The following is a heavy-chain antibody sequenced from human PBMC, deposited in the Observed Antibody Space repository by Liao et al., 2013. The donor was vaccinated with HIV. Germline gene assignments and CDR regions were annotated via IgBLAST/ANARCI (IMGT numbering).Heavy chain of an antibody. V-gene: IGHV4-30-2*01. J-gene: IGHJ6*03. CDR3: ARERAPYYNFYMDV. CDR1: GGSVSSGGHS. Sequence: QLQLQESGSGLVKPSQTLSLTCAVSGGSVSSGGHSWSWIRQAPGKGLEWIGYMYHSGTPYYNPSLKSRVTISVDSSKNQFSLRLTSVTAADTAVYYCARERAPYYNFYMDVWGKGTTVTVSS. CDR2: MYHSGTP.